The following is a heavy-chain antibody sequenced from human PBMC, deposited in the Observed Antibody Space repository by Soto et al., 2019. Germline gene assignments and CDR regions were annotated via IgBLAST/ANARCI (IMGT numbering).Heavy chain of an antibody. J-gene: IGHJ1*01. CDR2: IHSDNT. V-gene: IGHV3-66*01. CDR1: GFTVSSTY. Sequence: EVQLVESGGDLVRPGGSLRLSCAASGFTVSSTYMSWVRQAPGKGLEWVSFIHSDNTFYADSVRGRFTISRDNSKNTVSLQMKSLRADDTEVYHCATGMDNAKIHRWGQGTLVTVSS. CDR3: ATGMDNAKIHR. D-gene: IGHD1-1*01.